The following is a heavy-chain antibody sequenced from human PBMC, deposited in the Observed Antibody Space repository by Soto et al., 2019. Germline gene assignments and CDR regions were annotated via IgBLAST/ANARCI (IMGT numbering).Heavy chain of an antibody. V-gene: IGHV3-23*01. Sequence: GGSLRLSCAASGFTVGSHAMSWVRQAPGKGLEWVSSISGSGDGTYYGDSVKGRFTISRDSSSSTLYLQMDNLRGEDTAVYFCTRSRRSILMVYGFGGMDVWGQGTTVTVSS. CDR3: TRSRRSILMVYGFGGMDV. D-gene: IGHD2-8*01. CDR2: ISGSGDGT. CDR1: GFTVGSHA. J-gene: IGHJ6*02.